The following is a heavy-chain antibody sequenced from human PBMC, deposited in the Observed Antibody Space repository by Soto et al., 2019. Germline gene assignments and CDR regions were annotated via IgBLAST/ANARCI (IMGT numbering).Heavy chain of an antibody. CDR3: ARVGRELLADAFDI. CDR2: IIPIFGTA. CDR1: GGTFSSYA. D-gene: IGHD1-26*01. Sequence: GASVKVSCKASGGTFSSYAISWVRQALGQGLEWMGGIIPIFGTANYAQKFQGRVTITADESTSTAYMELSSLRSEDTAVYYCARVGRELLADAFDIWGQGSMVTVSS. V-gene: IGHV1-69*13. J-gene: IGHJ3*02.